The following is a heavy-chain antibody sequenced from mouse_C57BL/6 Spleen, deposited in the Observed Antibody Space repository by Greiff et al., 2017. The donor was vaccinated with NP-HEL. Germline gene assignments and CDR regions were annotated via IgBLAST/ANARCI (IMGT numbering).Heavy chain of an antibody. V-gene: IGHV2-9-1*01. CDR1: GFSLTSYA. CDR2: IWTGGGT. CDR3: ARNWIYYGSSYDYVDY. Sequence: VKLVESGPGLVAPSPSLSITCTVSGFSLTSYAISWVRQPPGKGLEWLGVIWTGGGTNNYSALNSSLSISKDNSKSQVFLKMNRLQTDDTARYYCARNWIYYGSSYDYVDYWGQGTTLTVSS. D-gene: IGHD1-1*01. J-gene: IGHJ2*01.